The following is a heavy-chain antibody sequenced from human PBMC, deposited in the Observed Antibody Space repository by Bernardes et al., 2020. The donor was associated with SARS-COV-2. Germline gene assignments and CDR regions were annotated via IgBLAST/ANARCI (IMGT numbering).Heavy chain of an antibody. CDR3: ARDDYVWGSYRYTLVNWFDP. D-gene: IGHD3-16*02. CDR2: ISSSSSTT. V-gene: IGHV3-48*01. CDR1: GFTFSSYS. Sequence: GGSLRLSCAASGFTFSSYSMNWVRQAPGKGLEWVSYISSSSSTTYYADSVKGRFTISRDNAKNSLYLQMNSLRAEDTAVYYCARDDYVWGSYRYTLVNWFDPWGQGTLVTVSS. J-gene: IGHJ5*02.